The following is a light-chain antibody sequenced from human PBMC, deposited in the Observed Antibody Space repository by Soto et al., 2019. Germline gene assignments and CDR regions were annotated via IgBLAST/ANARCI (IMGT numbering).Light chain of an antibody. CDR3: MQTTHLPHT. J-gene: IGKJ2*01. Sequence: DVVMTQTPLSSPVTLGQPASNSCSSSQSLVYSDGNTYLSWLQQRPGQPPRLLIYKVSNRFSGVPDRFSGSGAGTDFTLTISRVEAEDVAIYSCMQTTHLPHTFGQGTKLEIK. CDR2: KVS. V-gene: IGKV2-24*01. CDR1: QSLVYSDGNTY.